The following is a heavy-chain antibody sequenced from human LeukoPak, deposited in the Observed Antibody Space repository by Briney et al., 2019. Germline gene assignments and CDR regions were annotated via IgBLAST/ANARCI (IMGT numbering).Heavy chain of an antibody. Sequence: PGGSLRLSCAASGFTFDDYAMHWARQAPGKGLEWVSGISWNSGSIGYADSVKGRFTISRDNAKNSLYLQMNSLRAEDTALYYCAKDRGSYYYYGMDVWGQGTTVTVSS. V-gene: IGHV3-9*01. CDR1: GFTFDDYA. CDR2: ISWNSGSI. J-gene: IGHJ6*02. CDR3: AKDRGSYYYYGMDV. D-gene: IGHD1-26*01.